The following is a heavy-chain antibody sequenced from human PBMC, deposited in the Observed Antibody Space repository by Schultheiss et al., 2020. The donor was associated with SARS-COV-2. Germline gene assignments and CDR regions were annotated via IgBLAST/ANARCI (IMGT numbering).Heavy chain of an antibody. CDR2: IKQDGSEK. D-gene: IGHD2-2*01. V-gene: IGHV3-7*01. J-gene: IGHJ6*02. CDR3: AREASREVPAAKEDRAYYYYGMDV. Sequence: GGSLRLSCTASGFTFGDYAMSWFRQAPGKGLEWVANIKQDGSEKYYVDSVKGRFTISRDNSKNTLYLQMNSLRAEDTAVYYCAREASREVPAAKEDRAYYYYGMDVWGQGTTVTVSS. CDR1: GFTFGDYA.